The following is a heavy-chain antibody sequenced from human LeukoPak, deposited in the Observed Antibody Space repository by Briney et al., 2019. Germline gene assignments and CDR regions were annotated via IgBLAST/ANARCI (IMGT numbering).Heavy chain of an antibody. CDR3: ARDNDYGDYAGVPFDY. D-gene: IGHD4-17*01. CDR2: IIPIFGIA. J-gene: IGHJ4*02. V-gene: IGHV1-69*04. CDR1: AGTFSSYS. Sequence: RASVKVSCKASAGTFSSYSISWVLQAPGQGLEWMGRIIPIFGIANYAQKFQGRVTITADKSTSTTYMELSSLRSEDTAVYYCARDNDYGDYAGVPFDYWGQGTLVTVSS.